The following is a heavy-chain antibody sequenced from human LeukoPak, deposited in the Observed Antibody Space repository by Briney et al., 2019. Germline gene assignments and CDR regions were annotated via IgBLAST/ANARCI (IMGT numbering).Heavy chain of an antibody. CDR1: GFTFTSYA. CDR3: AKDPRVATIEIFDY. Sequence: GGSLRLSCAASGFTFTSYAMSWVRQAPGKGLEWVSSMSGGGGVTYYADSVKGRFTISSDNSKNTLYLQMNSLRAEDTAVYYCAKDPRVATIEIFDYWGQGTLVTVSS. J-gene: IGHJ4*02. D-gene: IGHD5-12*01. CDR2: MSGGGGVT. V-gene: IGHV3-23*01.